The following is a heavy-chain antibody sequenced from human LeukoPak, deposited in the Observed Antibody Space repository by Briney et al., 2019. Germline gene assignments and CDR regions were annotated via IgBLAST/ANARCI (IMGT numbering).Heavy chain of an antibody. CDR3: ARAENWGWPNYYYYYMDV. J-gene: IGHJ6*03. CDR2: ISVYNGNT. CDR1: GYTFTSYG. Sequence: ASVKVSCKASGYTFTSYGISWVRQAPGQGLEWMAWISVYNGNTNNAQKLQGRVTMTTDTSTSTAYMELRSLRSDDTAVYYCARAENWGWPNYYYYYMDVWGKGTTVTVSS. D-gene: IGHD3-16*01. V-gene: IGHV1-18*01.